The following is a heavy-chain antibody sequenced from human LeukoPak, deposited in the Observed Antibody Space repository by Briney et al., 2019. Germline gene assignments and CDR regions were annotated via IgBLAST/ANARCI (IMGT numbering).Heavy chain of an antibody. CDR3: ARHPISSSWLGSYYYYYMDV. V-gene: IGHV4-39*01. J-gene: IGHJ6*03. CDR2: IYYSGST. D-gene: IGHD6-13*01. CDR1: GGSISSSSYY. Sequence: PSETLSLTCTVSGGSISSSSYYWGWIRQPPGKGLEWIGSIYYSGSTYYNPSLKSRVTISVDTSKNQSSLKLSSVTAADTAVYYCARHPISSSWLGSYYYYYMDVWGKATTVTFSS.